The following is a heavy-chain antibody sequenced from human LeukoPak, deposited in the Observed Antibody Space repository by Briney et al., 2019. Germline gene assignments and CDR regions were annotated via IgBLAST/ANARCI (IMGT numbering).Heavy chain of an antibody. CDR3: ARGGVLWFGELQNWFDP. CDR2: IYYSGST. V-gene: IGHV4-59*01. J-gene: IGHJ5*02. D-gene: IGHD3-10*01. CDR1: GGSISSYY. Sequence: EASQTLSLTCTVSGGSISSYYWSWIRQPPGKGLEWIGYIYYSGSTNYNPSLKSRVTISVDASKNQFSLKLSSVTAADTAVYYCARGGVLWFGELQNWFDPWGQGTLVTVSS.